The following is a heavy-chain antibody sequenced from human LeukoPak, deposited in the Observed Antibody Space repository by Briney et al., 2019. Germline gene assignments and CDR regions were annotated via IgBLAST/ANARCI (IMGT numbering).Heavy chain of an antibody. CDR1: GYTFTSYG. J-gene: IGHJ4*02. CDR2: ISAYNGNT. V-gene: IGHV1-18*01. CDR3: ARRGQGYSYGYESDY. Sequence: EASVKVSCKASGYTFTSYGISWVRQAPGQGLEWMGWISAYNGNTNYAQKLQGRVTMTTDTSTSTAYMELRSLRSDDTAVYYCARRGQGYSYGYESDYWGQGTLVTVSS. D-gene: IGHD5-18*01.